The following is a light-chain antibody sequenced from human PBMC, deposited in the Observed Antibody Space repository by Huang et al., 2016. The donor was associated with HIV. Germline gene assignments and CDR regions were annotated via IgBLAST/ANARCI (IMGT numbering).Light chain of an antibody. CDR3: QQYNDYST. Sequence: DIQMTQSPSTLSASVGDRVTITCRASQNIGSWLAWYQQKPGKAPNLLIYKASNLESGVPSRFSGSGSGTEFTLTINSLQPDDFATYYCQQYNDYSTFGQGTKVEIK. J-gene: IGKJ1*01. CDR2: KAS. CDR1: QNIGSW. V-gene: IGKV1-5*03.